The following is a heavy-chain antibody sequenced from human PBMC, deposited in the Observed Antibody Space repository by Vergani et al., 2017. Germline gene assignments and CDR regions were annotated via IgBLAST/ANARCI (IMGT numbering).Heavy chain of an antibody. D-gene: IGHD6-6*01. Sequence: QVQLVQSGAEVKKPGASLKVSCKASGYTFTSFYVHWVRQAPGQGLEWMGWINPNSGATTYAQKFKGRVTMTRDTSITTVYMELSSLRSDDTAVYYGARDLTYSTSRLGWGDFDAWGQGTLVSVSS. V-gene: IGHV1-2*02. CDR1: GYTFTSFY. J-gene: IGHJ4*02. CDR3: ARDLTYSTSRLGWGDFDA. CDR2: INPNSGAT.